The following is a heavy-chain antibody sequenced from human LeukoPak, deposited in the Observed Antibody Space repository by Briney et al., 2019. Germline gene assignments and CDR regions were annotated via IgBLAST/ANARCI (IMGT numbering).Heavy chain of an antibody. CDR3: ARDLDSSGYYLTY. Sequence: ASVKVSCKASGYTFTGYYMHWVRQAPGQGLEWMGWINPNSGGTNYAQKFQGRVTMTRDTSISTAYMELSRLRSDDTAVYYCARDLDSSGYYLTYWGQGTLVTVSS. D-gene: IGHD3-22*01. J-gene: IGHJ4*02. CDR1: GYTFTGYY. V-gene: IGHV1-2*02. CDR2: INPNSGGT.